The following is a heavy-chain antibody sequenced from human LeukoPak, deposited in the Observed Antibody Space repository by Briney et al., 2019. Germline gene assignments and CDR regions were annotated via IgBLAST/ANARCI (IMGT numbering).Heavy chain of an antibody. V-gene: IGHV1-8*01. CDR1: GYTFTSYD. D-gene: IGHD3-10*01. CDR2: MNPNSGNT. J-gene: IGHJ5*02. Sequence: ASVKVSCKASGYTFTSYDINWVRQATGQGLEWMGWMNPNSGNTGYAQKFQGRVTMTRNTSISTAYMELRSLRSDDTAVYYCARVGRDKNWFDPWGQGTLVTVSS. CDR3: ARVGRDKNWFDP.